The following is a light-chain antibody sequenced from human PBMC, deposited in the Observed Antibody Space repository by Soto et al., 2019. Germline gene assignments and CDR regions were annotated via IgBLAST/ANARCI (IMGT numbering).Light chain of an antibody. CDR1: QHISKF. Sequence: DIQMTQSPSSLSASVGDRVTLTCRASQHISKFINWYQQKPGKAPKLLIYDASILETGVPSRFSGSGYGTDFTFTITSLQSEDVETYFCQQYGNIPRTVGQGTKVDIK. V-gene: IGKV1-33*01. CDR2: DAS. CDR3: QQYGNIPRT. J-gene: IGKJ2*01.